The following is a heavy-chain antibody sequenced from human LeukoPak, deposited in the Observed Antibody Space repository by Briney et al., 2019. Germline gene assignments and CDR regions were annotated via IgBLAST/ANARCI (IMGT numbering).Heavy chain of an antibody. V-gene: IGHV1-46*01. CDR1: GYTFTINN. D-gene: IGHD3-16*01. Sequence: GASVTVSCKASGYTFTINNIHWVRQAPGQGPEWMGVINPSGDSTTYAENFQGRVTMTRDTSTSTVYMELRSLRSEDTAIYYCAKLATSDTGETYWGQGTLVTVSS. CDR2: INPSGDST. CDR3: AKLATSDTGETY. J-gene: IGHJ4*02.